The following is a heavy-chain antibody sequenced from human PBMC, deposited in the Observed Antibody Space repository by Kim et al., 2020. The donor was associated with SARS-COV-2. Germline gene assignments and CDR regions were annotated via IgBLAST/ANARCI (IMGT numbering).Heavy chain of an antibody. D-gene: IGHD3-10*01. Sequence: ASVKVSCKASGYTFTSYGISWVRQAPGQGLEWMGWISAYNGNTNYAQKLQGRVTMTTDTSTSIAYMELRSLRSDDTAVYYCARGASVDRDVLLWFGELSNWFDPWGQGTLVTVSS. CDR3: ARGASVDRDVLLWFGELSNWFDP. J-gene: IGHJ5*02. CDR2: ISAYNGNT. CDR1: GYTFTSYG. V-gene: IGHV1-18*01.